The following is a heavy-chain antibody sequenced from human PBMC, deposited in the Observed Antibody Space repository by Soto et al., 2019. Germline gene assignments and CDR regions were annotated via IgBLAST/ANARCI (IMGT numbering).Heavy chain of an antibody. Sequence: GGSLRLSCAASGFTFSSYGMHWVRQAPGKGLEWVAVISYDGSNKYYADSVKGRFTISRDNSKNTLYLQMNSLRAEDTAVYYCAKDRFFLGDYASDYWGQGTLVTVSS. CDR2: ISYDGSNK. D-gene: IGHD4-17*01. V-gene: IGHV3-30*18. CDR3: AKDRFFLGDYASDY. J-gene: IGHJ4*02. CDR1: GFTFSSYG.